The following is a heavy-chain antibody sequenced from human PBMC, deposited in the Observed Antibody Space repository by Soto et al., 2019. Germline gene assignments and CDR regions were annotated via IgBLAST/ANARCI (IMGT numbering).Heavy chain of an antibody. CDR3: AREGDFVPAAARNYYGMDV. J-gene: IGHJ6*02. Sequence: GSLRLSCAASGFTFSSYSMNWVRQAPGKGLEWVSSISSSSSYIYYADSVKGRFTISRDNAKNSLYLQMNSLRAEDTAVYYCAREGDFVPAAARNYYGMDVWGQGTTVTVAS. CDR1: GFTFSSYS. D-gene: IGHD2-2*01. V-gene: IGHV3-21*01. CDR2: ISSSSSYI.